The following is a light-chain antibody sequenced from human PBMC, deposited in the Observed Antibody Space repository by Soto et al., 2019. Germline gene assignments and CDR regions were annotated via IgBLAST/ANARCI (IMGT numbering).Light chain of an antibody. CDR2: GAT. CDR3: QQFGSSAWT. Sequence: EILLTQSPDTLSLSPGEGATLSCRASQRLSVSYLAWYQQKPGQAPRLLIQGATSRATGIPDRFSGSGSGTDFTLTISRLEPEDFAVYYCQQFGSSAWTFGQGTKVEVK. V-gene: IGKV3-20*01. CDR1: QRLSVSY. J-gene: IGKJ1*01.